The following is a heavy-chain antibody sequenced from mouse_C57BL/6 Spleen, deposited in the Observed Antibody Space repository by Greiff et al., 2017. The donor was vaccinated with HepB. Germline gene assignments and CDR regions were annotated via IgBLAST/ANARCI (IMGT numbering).Heavy chain of an antibody. V-gene: IGHV14-3*01. J-gene: IGHJ4*01. CDR3: ARGTRYSYAFAY. D-gene: IGHD2-12*01. CDR2: IDPADGYT. CDR1: SFTFNNYC. Sequence: VQLQQSVAELVKPGASVKLSCTASSFTFNNYCMHWVKQRPEQGLEWIGRIDPADGYTKYTQKFKGKATITADKSSNTAYMQLSRLTSEDSAVYYCARGTRYSYAFAYWGQGTSVTVSS.